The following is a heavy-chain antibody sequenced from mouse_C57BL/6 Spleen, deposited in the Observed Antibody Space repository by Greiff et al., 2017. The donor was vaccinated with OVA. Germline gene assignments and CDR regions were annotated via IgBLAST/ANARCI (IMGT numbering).Heavy chain of an antibody. CDR1: GYTFTSYW. J-gene: IGHJ4*01. D-gene: IGHD2-5*01. V-gene: IGHV1-64*01. Sequence: QVQLQQPGAELVKPGASVKLSCTASGYTFTSYWMHWVKQRPGQGLEWIGMIHPNSGSTNYNEKFKSKATLTVDKSSSTAYMQLSSLTSEDSAVYYCARDSKFPYAMDYWGQGTSVTVSS. CDR3: ARDSKFPYAMDY. CDR2: IHPNSGST.